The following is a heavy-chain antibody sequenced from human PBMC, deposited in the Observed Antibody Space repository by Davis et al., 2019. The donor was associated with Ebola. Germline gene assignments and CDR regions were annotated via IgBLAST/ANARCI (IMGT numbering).Heavy chain of an antibody. CDR2: IRSKANSYAT. CDR3: TGRDGYNSPRAGDY. V-gene: IGHV3-73*01. J-gene: IGHJ4*02. Sequence: GESLKISCAASGFTFSGSAMHWVRQASGKGLEWVGRIRSKANSYATAYAASVKGRFTISRDDSKNTAYLQMNSLKTEDTAVYYCTGRDGYNSPRAGDYWGQGTLVTVSS. CDR1: GFTFSGSA. D-gene: IGHD5-24*01.